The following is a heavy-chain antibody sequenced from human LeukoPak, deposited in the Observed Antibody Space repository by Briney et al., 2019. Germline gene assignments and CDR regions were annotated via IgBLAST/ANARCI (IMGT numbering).Heavy chain of an antibody. J-gene: IGHJ4*02. V-gene: IGHV3-7*05. CDR3: ARDSICSGGSCYSDY. D-gene: IGHD2-15*01. CDR2: IKQDESEK. Sequence: GGSLILSCVASGFTFRNAWMSWVRQPPGKGLEWVANIKQDESEKYSVDSVKGRFTISRDNSKNTLYLQMNSLRTEDTAVYYCARDSICSGGSCYSDYWGQGTLVTVSS. CDR1: GFTFRNAW.